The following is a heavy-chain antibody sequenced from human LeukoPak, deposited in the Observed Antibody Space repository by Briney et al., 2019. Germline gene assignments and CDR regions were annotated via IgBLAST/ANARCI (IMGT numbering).Heavy chain of an antibody. CDR2: INHSGST. V-gene: IGHV4-34*01. J-gene: IGHJ1*01. D-gene: IGHD6-19*01. Sequence: SETLSLTCAVYGGSFSGYCWSWIRQPPGKGLEWIGEINHSGSTNYNPSLKSRVTISVDTSKNQFSLKLSSVTAADTAVYYCARAGYSSGWYHSGYFQHWGRGTLVTVSS. CDR3: ARAGYSSGWYHSGYFQH. CDR1: GGSFSGYC.